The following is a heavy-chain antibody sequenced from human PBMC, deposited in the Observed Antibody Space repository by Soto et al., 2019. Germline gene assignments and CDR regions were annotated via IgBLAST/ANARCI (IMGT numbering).Heavy chain of an antibody. Sequence: GGSLRLSCEASGFTFSSYAMSWVRQAPGKGLEWVSAISGSGGSTYYADSVKGRFTISRDNSKNTLYLQMNSLRAEDTAVYYCAKGPSNYYYYGMDVWGQGTTVTVSS. CDR3: AKGPSNYYYYGMDV. V-gene: IGHV3-23*01. CDR2: ISGSGGST. D-gene: IGHD4-4*01. J-gene: IGHJ6*02. CDR1: GFTFSSYA.